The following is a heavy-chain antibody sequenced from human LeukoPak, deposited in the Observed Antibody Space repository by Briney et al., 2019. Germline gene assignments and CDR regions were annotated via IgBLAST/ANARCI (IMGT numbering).Heavy chain of an antibody. CDR2: IYYSGST. J-gene: IGHJ4*02. Sequence: SETLSLTCTVSGGSISSSSYYWGWIRQPPGKGLEWIGSIYYSGSTYYNPSLKRRVTISVDTSKNQFSLKLSSVTAADTAVYYCARVEGGYCSGGSCYLPFGFDYWGQGTLVTVSS. CDR3: ARVEGGYCSGGSCYLPFGFDY. V-gene: IGHV4-39*07. D-gene: IGHD2-15*01. CDR1: GGSISSSSYY.